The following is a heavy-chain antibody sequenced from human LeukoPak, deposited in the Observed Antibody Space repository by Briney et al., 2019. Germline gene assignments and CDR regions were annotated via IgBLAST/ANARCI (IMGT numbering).Heavy chain of an antibody. CDR1: GFTFSSYE. D-gene: IGHD5-18*01. CDR3: ARDRDSYGYLDY. J-gene: IGHJ4*02. Sequence: GGSLRLSCAASGFTFSSYEMYWVRQAPGKGLEWVSYISSSGSTIYYADSVKGRFTISRDNARNSLYLQMNSLRAEDTAVYYCARDRDSYGYLDYWGQGTLVTVSS. V-gene: IGHV3-48*03. CDR2: ISSSGSTI.